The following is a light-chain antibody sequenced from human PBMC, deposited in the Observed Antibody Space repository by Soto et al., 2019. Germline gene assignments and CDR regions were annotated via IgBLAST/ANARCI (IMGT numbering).Light chain of an antibody. V-gene: IGKV3-15*01. CDR3: QQYNNWPPMYT. Sequence: EIVMTQSPATLSVSPRERATLSCRASQSISTNLAWYQQKPGQAPRLLIYDASTRAAGVPARFSASGSGTEFTLAINSLQSEDFAVYYCQQYNNWPPMYTFGQGTKLEIK. CDR2: DAS. CDR1: QSISTN. J-gene: IGKJ2*01.